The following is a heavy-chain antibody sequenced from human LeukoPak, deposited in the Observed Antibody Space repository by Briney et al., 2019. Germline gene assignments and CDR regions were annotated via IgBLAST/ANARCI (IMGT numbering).Heavy chain of an antibody. D-gene: IGHD3-22*01. Sequence: PGGSLRLSCAASGFTFSGSVMHWVRQASGKGLEWVGRIRSKANSYATAYAASVKGRFTISRDDSKNTAYLQMNSLRAEDTAVYYCAKAKNYYDSSDNDYWGQGTLVTISS. J-gene: IGHJ4*02. CDR1: GFTFSGSV. V-gene: IGHV3-73*01. CDR2: IRSKANSYAT. CDR3: AKAKNYYDSSDNDY.